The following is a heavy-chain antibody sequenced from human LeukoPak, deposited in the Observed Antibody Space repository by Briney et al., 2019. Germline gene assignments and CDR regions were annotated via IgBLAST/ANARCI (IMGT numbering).Heavy chain of an antibody. CDR2: ISYDGSNK. Sequence: GRSLRLSCAAPGFTFSSYGMHWVRQAPGKGLEWVAVISYDGSNKYYADSVKGRFTISRDNSKNTLYLQMNSLRAEDTAVYYCAKDSDMGFDYWGQGTLVTVSS. D-gene: IGHD3-16*01. V-gene: IGHV3-30*18. CDR3: AKDSDMGFDY. J-gene: IGHJ4*02. CDR1: GFTFSSYG.